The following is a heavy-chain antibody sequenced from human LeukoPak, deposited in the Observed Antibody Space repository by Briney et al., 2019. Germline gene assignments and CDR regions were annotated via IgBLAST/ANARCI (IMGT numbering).Heavy chain of an antibody. Sequence: ASVKVSCKASGYTFTTFTITWVRQAPGQGLEWMGWISAYNGNTKYAQELQGRVTMTTDTSTSTAYMELRSLRSDDTAVYYCARGAGPTVDGLDVWGQGTTVTVSS. D-gene: IGHD1-1*01. CDR3: ARGAGPTVDGLDV. CDR2: ISAYNGNT. CDR1: GYTFTTFT. J-gene: IGHJ6*02. V-gene: IGHV1-18*01.